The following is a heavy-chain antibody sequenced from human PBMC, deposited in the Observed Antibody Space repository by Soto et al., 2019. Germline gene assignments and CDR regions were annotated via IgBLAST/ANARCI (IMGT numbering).Heavy chain of an antibody. CDR2: INHSGGT. CDR1: GGSFSGYY. Sequence: PSETLSLTCAVYGGSFSGYYWSWIRQPPGKGLEWIGEINHSGGTNYNPSLKSRVTISVDTSKNQFSLKLSSVTAADTAVYYCASGMYYDFWSGLAPYYGMDVWGQGTTVTV. J-gene: IGHJ6*02. V-gene: IGHV4-34*01. CDR3: ASGMYYDFWSGLAPYYGMDV. D-gene: IGHD3-3*01.